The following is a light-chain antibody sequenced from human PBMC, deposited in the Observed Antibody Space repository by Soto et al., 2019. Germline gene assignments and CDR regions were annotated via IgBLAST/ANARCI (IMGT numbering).Light chain of an antibody. V-gene: IGKV3-20*01. CDR3: QQYGVSPLT. J-gene: IGKJ3*01. CDR1: ESLITKA. Sequence: EIVLTQSPGTLSLSPGETATVSCRATESLITKALAWYQQKPGQAPRLLIYGAFTRDAAIPDRFNGSGSGTDFALTISRLELEDSAVYCCQQYGVSPLTFGPGTKVEIK. CDR2: GAF.